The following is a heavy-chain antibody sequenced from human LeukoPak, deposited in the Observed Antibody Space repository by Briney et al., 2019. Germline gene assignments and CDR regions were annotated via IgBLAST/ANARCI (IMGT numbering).Heavy chain of an antibody. Sequence: PSETLSLTCTVSGGSISSGSYYWGWIRQPPGKGLEWIGSIYYSGSTYYNPSLKSRVTISVDTSKNQFSLKLSSVTAADTAVYYCARHVTLRNYAVDYWGQGTLVTVSS. D-gene: IGHD1-7*01. CDR1: GGSISSGSYY. CDR3: ARHVTLRNYAVDY. V-gene: IGHV4-39*01. CDR2: IYYSGST. J-gene: IGHJ4*02.